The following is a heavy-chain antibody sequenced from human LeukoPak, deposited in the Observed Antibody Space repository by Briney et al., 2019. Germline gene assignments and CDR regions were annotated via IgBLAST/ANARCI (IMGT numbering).Heavy chain of an antibody. Sequence: SETLSLTCAVYGGSFSGYYLSWIRQPPGKGLEWIGEINHSGSTNYNPSLKSRVTISVDTSKNQFSLKLSSVTAADTAVYYCARADGDYVVWFDPWGQGTLVTVSS. CDR3: ARADGDYVVWFDP. D-gene: IGHD4-17*01. CDR1: GGSFSGYY. CDR2: INHSGST. J-gene: IGHJ5*02. V-gene: IGHV4-34*01.